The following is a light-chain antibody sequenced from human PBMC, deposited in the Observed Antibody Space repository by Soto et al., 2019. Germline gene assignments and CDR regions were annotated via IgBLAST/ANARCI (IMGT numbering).Light chain of an antibody. V-gene: IGKV3-11*01. CDR2: DAS. Sequence: EMVWTQSPATLSLSPGERATLACRASQRVSSYLAWYQQKPGQAPRLLIYDASNRATGIPARFSGSGSGPDFTLTISSLEPEDFAVYYCQQRSNWPWTFGQGTKVEIK. J-gene: IGKJ1*01. CDR1: QRVSSY. CDR3: QQRSNWPWT.